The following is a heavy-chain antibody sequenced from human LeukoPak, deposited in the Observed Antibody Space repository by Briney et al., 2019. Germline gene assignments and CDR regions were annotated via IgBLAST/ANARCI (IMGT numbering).Heavy chain of an antibody. CDR3: ARDLSIAAAGTGTDY. CDR1: GYTFTGYY. Sequence: ASVKVSCKASGYTFTGYYMHWVRQAPGQGLEWMGWINPNSGGTNYAQKFQGRVTMTRDTSISTAYMELSRLRSDDTAVYYCARDLSIAAAGTGTDYWGQGTLVTVSS. D-gene: IGHD6-13*01. J-gene: IGHJ4*02. CDR2: INPNSGGT. V-gene: IGHV1-2*02.